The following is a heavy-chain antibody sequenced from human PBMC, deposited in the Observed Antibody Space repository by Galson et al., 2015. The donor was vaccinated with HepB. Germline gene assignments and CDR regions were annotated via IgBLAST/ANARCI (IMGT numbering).Heavy chain of an antibody. CDR3: TTSSQDIVVVVAANLRRMYYYYGMDV. CDR1: GFTFSNAW. Sequence: SLRLSCAASGFTFSNAWMSWVRQAPGKGLEWVGRIKSKTDGGTTDYAAPVKGRFTISRDDSKNTLYLQMNSLKTEDTAVYYCTTSSQDIVVVVAANLRRMYYYYGMDVWGQGTTVTVSS. V-gene: IGHV3-15*01. D-gene: IGHD2-15*01. J-gene: IGHJ6*02. CDR2: IKSKTDGGTT.